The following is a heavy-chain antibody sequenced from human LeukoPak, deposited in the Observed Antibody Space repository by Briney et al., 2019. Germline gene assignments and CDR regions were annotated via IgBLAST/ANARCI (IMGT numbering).Heavy chain of an antibody. CDR2: ISSSSSYI. V-gene: IGHV3-21*04. J-gene: IGHJ3*02. Sequence: PGGSLRLSCAASGFTFSNYTMNWVRQAPGKGLEWVSSISSSSSYIYYADSVKGRFTISRDNAKNSLYLQMNSLRAEDTAVYYCISVGATDAFDIWGQGTMVTVSS. D-gene: IGHD1-26*01. CDR3: ISVGATDAFDI. CDR1: GFTFSNYT.